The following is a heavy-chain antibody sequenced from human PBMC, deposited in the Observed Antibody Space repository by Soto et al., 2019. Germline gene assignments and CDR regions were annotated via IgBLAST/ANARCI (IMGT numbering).Heavy chain of an antibody. CDR3: ASDFVQAGGLGDGMDV. D-gene: IGHD6-13*01. Sequence: QVQLVQSGAEVKKPGASVKVACKASGYTFTNYAISWVRQAPGHGPEWMGWISPNDGNTIYAQKLRGGVTMTTDMFTSTAYLELRSLRSDDTAVYYCASDFVQAGGLGDGMDVWGQGTTVTVSS. V-gene: IGHV1-18*04. J-gene: IGHJ6*02. CDR2: ISPNDGNT. CDR1: GYTFTNYA.